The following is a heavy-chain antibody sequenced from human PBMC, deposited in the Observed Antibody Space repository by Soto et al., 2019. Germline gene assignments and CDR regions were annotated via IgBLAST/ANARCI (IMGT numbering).Heavy chain of an antibody. V-gene: IGHV3-23*01. J-gene: IGHJ4*02. CDR2: IRGRGATI. Sequence: PGGSLRLSCAASDFTLSSYGMTWVRQPPGKGLEWVSTIRGRGATIYYADSVKGRFTISRDDSKNTLYLQMNILRVDDTGVYFCEKDVNYAVLAGDYYYWGQGTRVTVSS. CDR1: DFTLSSYG. CDR3: EKDVNYAVLAGDYYY. D-gene: IGHD3-9*01.